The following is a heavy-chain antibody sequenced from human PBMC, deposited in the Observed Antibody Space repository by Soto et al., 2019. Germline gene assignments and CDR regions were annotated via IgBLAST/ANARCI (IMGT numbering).Heavy chain of an antibody. CDR2: SFYSGGT. Sequence: SETLSLTCTVSGDSSITYYWSLTRQPPGKGLQWFGYSFYSGGTAYNPSLKSRVTISLDMSKKQISLKLSSVTTADTATYFCARLQLVQKVIDYWGQGTLVTVS. CDR3: ARLQLVQKVIDY. D-gene: IGHD1-1*01. V-gene: IGHV4-59*01. J-gene: IGHJ4*02. CDR1: GDSSITYY.